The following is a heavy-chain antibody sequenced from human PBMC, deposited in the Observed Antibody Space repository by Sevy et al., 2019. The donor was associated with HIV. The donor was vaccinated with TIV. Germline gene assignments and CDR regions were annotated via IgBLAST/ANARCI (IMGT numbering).Heavy chain of an antibody. Sequence: SETLSLTCTVSCYSISTGYYWGWIRQPPGKGLEWIGNIHQSGSTYYNPSLKSRITISVDTSKNQFSLNLISVTAADTAVYYRARRTYYSDSTAYYFDYWGQGTLVTVSS. J-gene: IGHJ4*02. D-gene: IGHD3-22*01. CDR3: ARRTYYSDSTAYYFDY. CDR1: CYSISTGYY. CDR2: IHQSGST. V-gene: IGHV4-38-2*02.